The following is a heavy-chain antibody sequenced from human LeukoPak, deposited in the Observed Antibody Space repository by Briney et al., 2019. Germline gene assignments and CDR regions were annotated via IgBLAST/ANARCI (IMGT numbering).Heavy chain of an antibody. CDR2: KNPNSGRT. J-gene: IGHJ6*02. D-gene: IGHD2-2*01. CDR3: ARGPVSTHGMDV. Sequence: ASVKVSCKASGYTFTSYDINWVRQATGQGLEWMGWKNPNSGRTGFAQKFQGRLTMTTNTSISTAYMEPSGLTSEDTAVYYCARGPVSTHGMDVWGQGTTVTVSS. CDR1: GYTFTSYD. V-gene: IGHV1-8*01.